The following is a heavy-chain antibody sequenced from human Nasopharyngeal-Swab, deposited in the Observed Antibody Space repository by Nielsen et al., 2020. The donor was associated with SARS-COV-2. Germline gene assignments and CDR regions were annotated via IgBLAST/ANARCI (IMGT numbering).Heavy chain of an antibody. CDR3: ARHSSSSIVNWFDP. D-gene: IGHD6-6*01. Sequence: WIRQPPGKGLEWMGRIDPSDSYTNYSPSFQGHVTISADKSISTAYLQWSSLKASDTAMYYCARHSSSSIVNWFDPWGQGTLVTVSS. J-gene: IGHJ5*02. V-gene: IGHV5-10-1*01. CDR2: IDPSDSYT.